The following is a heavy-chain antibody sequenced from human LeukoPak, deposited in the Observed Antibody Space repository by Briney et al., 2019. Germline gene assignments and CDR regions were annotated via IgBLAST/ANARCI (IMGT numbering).Heavy chain of an antibody. CDR2: ISAYNGNT. CDR1: GYTFTSYG. Sequence: GASVKVSCKASGYTFTSYGISWVRQAPGQGLEWMGWISAYNGNTNYAQKLQGRVTMTRDTSTSTVYMELSSLRSEDTAVYYCASSRSSPPQKMNWGQGTLVTVSS. CDR3: ASSRSSPPQKMN. V-gene: IGHV1-18*01. D-gene: IGHD6-13*01. J-gene: IGHJ4*02.